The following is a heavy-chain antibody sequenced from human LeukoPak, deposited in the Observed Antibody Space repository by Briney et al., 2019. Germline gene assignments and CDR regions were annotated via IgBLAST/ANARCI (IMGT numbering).Heavy chain of an antibody. D-gene: IGHD2-8*01. V-gene: IGHV3-23*01. CDR3: AKPQSDGVYQVDY. CDR2: ISGSGGST. J-gene: IGHJ4*02. Sequence: HPGGSLRLSCAASGFTFSSYAMSWVRQAPGKGLEWVSAISGSGGSTYYAGSVKGRFTISRDNSKNTLYLQMNSLRAEDTAVYYCAKPQSDGVYQVDYWGQGTLVTVSS. CDR1: GFTFSSYA.